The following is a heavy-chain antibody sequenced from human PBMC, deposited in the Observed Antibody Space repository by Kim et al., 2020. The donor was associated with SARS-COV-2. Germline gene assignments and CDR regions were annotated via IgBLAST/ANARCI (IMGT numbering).Heavy chain of an antibody. Sequence: SETLSLTCTVSVGSISSCSYYWIWIRQPAGKVRKWIMCSSSNWSNTYQPYRYSRFTIIVDTSTNQFSLKLSSVTAADTAVYYCVRDRAYGMDVWGQGTTVTVSS. CDR2: SSSNWSN. D-gene: IGHD3-10*01. CDR3: VRDRAYGMDV. J-gene: IGHJ6*02. CDR1: VGSISSCSYY. V-gene: IGHV4-61*02.